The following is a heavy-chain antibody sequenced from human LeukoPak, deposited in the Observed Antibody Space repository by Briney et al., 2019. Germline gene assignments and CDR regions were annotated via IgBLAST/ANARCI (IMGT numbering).Heavy chain of an antibody. J-gene: IGHJ4*02. CDR1: GYTFNSYG. V-gene: IGHV1-18*01. Sequence: AASVKVSCKASGYTFNSYGISWVRQAPGQGLEWMGWISAYSGYTNYAQKLQGRVTMTTDTSTSTAYMELRSLRSDDTAVYYCARHYDSGDPSPFDYWGQGTLVTVSS. CDR3: ARHYDSGDPSPFDY. CDR2: ISAYSGYT. D-gene: IGHD3-22*01.